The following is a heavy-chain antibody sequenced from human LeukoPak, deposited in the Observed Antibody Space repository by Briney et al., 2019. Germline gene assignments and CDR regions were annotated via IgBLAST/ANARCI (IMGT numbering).Heavy chain of an antibody. CDR3: ARDQGAGSFYAFDI. Sequence: SETLSLTCTVSGDSISSYYWSWIRQPPGKGLEWIGYIYYSGSTNYNPSLKSRVTMSVDTSKYQFSLKLSSVTAADTGVYYCARDQGAGSFYAFDIWGQGTMVTVSS. CDR2: IYYSGST. J-gene: IGHJ3*02. D-gene: IGHD2-15*01. CDR1: GDSISSYY. V-gene: IGHV4-59*01.